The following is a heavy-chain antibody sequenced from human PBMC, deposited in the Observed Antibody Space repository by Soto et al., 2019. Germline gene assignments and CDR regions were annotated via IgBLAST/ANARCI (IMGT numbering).Heavy chain of an antibody. CDR3: ARGGPPLYYYDSSGYYPPFDY. V-gene: IGHV1-69*13. J-gene: IGHJ4*02. D-gene: IGHD3-22*01. Sequence: ASVKVSCKASGGTFSSYAISWVRQAPGQGLEWVGGIIPIFGTANYAQKFQGRVTITADESTSTAYMELSSLRSEDTAVYYCARGGPPLYYYDSSGYYPPFDYWGQGTLVTVSS. CDR1: GGTFSSYA. CDR2: IIPIFGTA.